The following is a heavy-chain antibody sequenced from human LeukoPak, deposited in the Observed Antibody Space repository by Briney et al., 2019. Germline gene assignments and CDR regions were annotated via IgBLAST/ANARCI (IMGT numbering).Heavy chain of an antibody. V-gene: IGHV3-53*01. CDR1: GFSVTTKF. Sequence: GGSLRLSCAASGFSVTTKFMTWVRQGPGKGLEWVSVIQSGGNTFYADSVKGRFTISRDNSKNTPYLQMNSLRAEDTAVYYCAVMAAAPDIDYWGQGTLVTVSS. CDR3: AVMAAAPDIDY. D-gene: IGHD6-13*01. J-gene: IGHJ4*02. CDR2: IQSGGNT.